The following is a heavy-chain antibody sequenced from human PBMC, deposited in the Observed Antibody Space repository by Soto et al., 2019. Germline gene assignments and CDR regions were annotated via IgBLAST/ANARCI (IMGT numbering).Heavy chain of an antibody. Sequence: QVQLVQSGAEVKKPGSSVKVSCKASGGTFSSYAISWVRQAPGQGLEWMGGIIPIFGTANYAQKFQGRVTITADESTRTAYMELSSLRSEDTAVYYCAVLTTVRRRDAFDSWGQGTMVTVSS. CDR3: AVLTTVRRRDAFDS. V-gene: IGHV1-69*12. J-gene: IGHJ3*02. D-gene: IGHD4-17*01. CDR1: GGTFSSYA. CDR2: IIPIFGTA.